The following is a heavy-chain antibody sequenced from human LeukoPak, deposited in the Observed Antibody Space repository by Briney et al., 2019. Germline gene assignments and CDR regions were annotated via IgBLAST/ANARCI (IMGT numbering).Heavy chain of an antibody. Sequence: SETLSLTCTVSGGSISSYYWSRIRQPPGKGLEWIGYIFYSGSTTYNPSLKSRVTISVDTSKNQFSLRLSSVTAADTAIYYCARLRSYGGNRGIDYWGQGTLVAVSS. CDR1: GGSISSYY. CDR3: ARLRSYGGNRGIDY. CDR2: IFYSGST. J-gene: IGHJ4*02. V-gene: IGHV4-59*08. D-gene: IGHD4-23*01.